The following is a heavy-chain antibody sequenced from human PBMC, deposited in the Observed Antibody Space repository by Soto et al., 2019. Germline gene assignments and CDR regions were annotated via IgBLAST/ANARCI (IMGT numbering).Heavy chain of an antibody. Sequence: VQLLESGGGLVQPGGSLRLSCEASGFTFSKYAMIWVRQAPWKGQEWVSGITGSGLTIEHSGSVKGRFTISRDNSKNTVYVQMNSLRAEDTAIYYCAKDDVSGDGLWLVSDWGQGTPVTVS. J-gene: IGHJ4*02. D-gene: IGHD2-21*02. CDR3: AKDDVSGDGLWLVSD. CDR2: ITGSGLTI. CDR1: GFTFSKYA. V-gene: IGHV3-23*01.